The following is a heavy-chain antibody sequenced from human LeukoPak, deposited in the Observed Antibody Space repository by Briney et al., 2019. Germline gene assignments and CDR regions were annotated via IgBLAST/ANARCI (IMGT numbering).Heavy chain of an antibody. J-gene: IGHJ4*02. CDR1: GGTFSSYA. V-gene: IGHV1-69*13. CDR2: IIPIFGTA. D-gene: IGHD3-22*01. Sequence: SVKVSCNASGGTFSSYAISWVRQAPGQGLEWMGGIIPIFGTANYAQKFQGRVTITADESTSTAYIELSSLRSEDTAVYYCAREAGDSSKIDYWGQGTLVTVSS. CDR3: AREAGDSSKIDY.